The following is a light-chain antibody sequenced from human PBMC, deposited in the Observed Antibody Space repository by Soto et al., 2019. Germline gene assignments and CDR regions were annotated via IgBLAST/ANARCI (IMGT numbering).Light chain of an antibody. CDR1: SSDVGSYNL. Sequence: QSALTQPASVSGSPGQSITISCTGTSSDVGSYNLVSWYQQHPGKAPKLMIYDGTKRPSGVSNRFSGSKSGNTASLTISGLQADDEADYYCCSYAGSSTFAVFGGGTKVTVL. CDR3: CSYAGSSTFAV. CDR2: DGT. V-gene: IGLV2-23*03. J-gene: IGLJ2*01.